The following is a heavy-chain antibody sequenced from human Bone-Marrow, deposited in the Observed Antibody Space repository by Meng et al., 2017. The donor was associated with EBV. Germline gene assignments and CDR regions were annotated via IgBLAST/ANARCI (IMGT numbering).Heavy chain of an antibody. J-gene: IGHJ5*02. CDR2: IIPIFGTA. CDR1: GGTFSSYA. Sequence: QGAAVESGAEVKKPGSSVKVSCKASGGTFSSYAISWVRQAPGQGLEWMGGIIPIFGTANYAQKFQGRVTITADESTSTAYMELSSLRSEDTAVYYCARDIVVVPAARGWFDPWGQGTLVTVSS. D-gene: IGHD2-2*01. CDR3: ARDIVVVPAARGWFDP. V-gene: IGHV1-69*01.